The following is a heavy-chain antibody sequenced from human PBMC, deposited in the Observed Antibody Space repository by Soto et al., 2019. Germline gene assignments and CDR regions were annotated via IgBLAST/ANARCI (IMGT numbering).Heavy chain of an antibody. J-gene: IGHJ6*02. V-gene: IGHV1-18*01. D-gene: IGHD3-10*01. CDR3: ASAQGSGYYYYGMDV. Sequence: ASVKVSCKASGYTFTSYGISWVRQAPGQGLEWMGWISAYNGNTNYAQKLQGRVTMTTDTSTSTAYMELSSLRSEDTAVYYCASAQGSGYYYYGMDVWGQGTTVTVSS. CDR2: ISAYNGNT. CDR1: GYTFTSYG.